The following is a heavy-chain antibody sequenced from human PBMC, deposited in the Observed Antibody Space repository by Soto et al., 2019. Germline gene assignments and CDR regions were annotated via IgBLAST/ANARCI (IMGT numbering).Heavy chain of an antibody. CDR2: INAGNGNT. V-gene: IGHV1-3*01. J-gene: IGHJ6*02. CDR3: ARELSYSNYYYYYGMDV. CDR1: GYTFTSYA. Sequence: ASVKVSCKASGYTFTSYAMHWVRQAPGQRLEWMGWINAGNGNTKYSQKFQGRVTITRGTSASTAYMELSSLRSEDTAVYYCARELSYSNYYYYYGMDVWGQGTTVTVSS. D-gene: IGHD4-4*01.